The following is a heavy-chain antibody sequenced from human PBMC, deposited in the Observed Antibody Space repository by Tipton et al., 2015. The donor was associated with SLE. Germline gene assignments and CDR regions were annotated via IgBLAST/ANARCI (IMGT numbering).Heavy chain of an antibody. CDR2: IYYSGRT. Sequence: LRLSCTGTGGSISSYYCSWIRQPPGKGLEWIGYIYYSGRTNYNPSLKSRVTISVDTSKNQFSLKLSSVTAADTAVYYCAREGYGAYWGQGTLVTVSS. CDR1: GGSISSYY. CDR3: AREGYGAY. J-gene: IGHJ4*02. D-gene: IGHD4-17*01. V-gene: IGHV4-59*01.